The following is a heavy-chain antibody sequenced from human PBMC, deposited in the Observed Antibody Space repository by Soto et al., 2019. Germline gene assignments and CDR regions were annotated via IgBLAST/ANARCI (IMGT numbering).Heavy chain of an antibody. D-gene: IGHD3-22*01. CDR3: TTGRRDYYGNSYMDL. CDR1: GYAFEVAW. J-gene: IGHJ6*03. V-gene: IGHV3-15*01. CDR2: IKSKPDGGTT. Sequence: EMQLGESGGGLVKPGGSLRLSCAVSGYAFEVAWMNWVRQAPGKGLEWVGRIKSKPDGGTTEYAASVEGRFTISRDDSTSTLYLQINSLRTEDTAVYYCTTGRRDYYGNSYMDLWGKGTTVTVSS.